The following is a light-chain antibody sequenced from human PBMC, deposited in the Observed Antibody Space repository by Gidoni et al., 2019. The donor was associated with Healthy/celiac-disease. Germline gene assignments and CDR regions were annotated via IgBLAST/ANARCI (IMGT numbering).Light chain of an antibody. CDR2: DAS. V-gene: IGKV3-11*01. CDR1: QSVSSY. J-gene: IGKJ4*01. Sequence: IVLTQYPATLSLSPGERATLSCRASQSVSSYLAWYQQKPGQAPMLLIYDASNRATGIPARFSGSGSGTDFTLTISRLEPEDFAVYYCQQRSTWPLTFGGXTKVEIK. CDR3: QQRSTWPLT.